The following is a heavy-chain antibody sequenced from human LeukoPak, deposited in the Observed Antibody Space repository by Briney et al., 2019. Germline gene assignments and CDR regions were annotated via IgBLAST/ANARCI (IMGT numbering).Heavy chain of an antibody. J-gene: IGHJ4*02. CDR3: ARGRTLDY. V-gene: IGHV4-34*01. Sequence: SETLSLTCAVYGGSFSGYYWSWIRQPPGKGLEWIGEINHSGSTNYNPSLKSRVTISVDTSKNQFSLKLSSVTAADTAVYYCARGRTLDYWGQGTLVTVSS. D-gene: IGHD1-14*01. CDR2: INHSGST. CDR1: GGSFSGYY.